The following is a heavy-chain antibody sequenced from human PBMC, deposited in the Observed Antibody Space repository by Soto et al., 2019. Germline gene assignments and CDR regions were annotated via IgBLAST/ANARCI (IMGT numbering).Heavy chain of an antibody. CDR3: ARHISNCRYYYYAMDV. V-gene: IGHV5-51*01. CDR2: IYPGDSDT. J-gene: IGHJ6*02. D-gene: IGHD4-4*01. CDR1: GYTFTDYW. Sequence: GESLKISCKGSGYTFTDYWIGWVRQLPGKGLEWMGIIYPGDSDTRYSPSFQGHVTITVDKSTSTAYLQWNTLKASDTAMYYCARHISNCRYYYYAMDVWGQGTTVPVSS.